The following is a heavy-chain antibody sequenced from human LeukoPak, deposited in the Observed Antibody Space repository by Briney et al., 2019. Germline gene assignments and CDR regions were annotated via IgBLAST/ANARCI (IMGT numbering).Heavy chain of an antibody. D-gene: IGHD3-3*01. Sequence: GGSLRLSCAASGFTFSSYGMHWVRQAPGKGLEWVAFIRYDGSNKYYADSVKGRFTISRDNSKNTLYLHVNSLRPEDTAVYYCARDWRGLLIHRRGFDYGGQGTLVTVSS. CDR1: GFTFSSYG. J-gene: IGHJ4*02. CDR3: ARDWRGLLIHRRGFDY. V-gene: IGHV3-30*02. CDR2: IRYDGSNK.